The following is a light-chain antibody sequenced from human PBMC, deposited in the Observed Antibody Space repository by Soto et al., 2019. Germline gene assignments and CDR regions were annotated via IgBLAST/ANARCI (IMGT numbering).Light chain of an antibody. CDR1: SSDVGGFDH. J-gene: IGLJ1*01. V-gene: IGLV2-14*03. CDR3: NSFTTTTTHV. CDR2: DVS. Sequence: QSVLTQPASVSGSPGQSITISCTGASSDVGGFDHVSWYQQHPGKVPRLLIYDVSSRPSGVSDRFSGSKSGNTASLTISGLQAEDEADYYRNSFTTTTTHVFATGATATV.